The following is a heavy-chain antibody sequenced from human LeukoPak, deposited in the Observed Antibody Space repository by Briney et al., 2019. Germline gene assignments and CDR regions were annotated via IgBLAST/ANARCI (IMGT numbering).Heavy chain of an antibody. J-gene: IGHJ4*02. CDR3: ARTDTAMEGGYYFDY. CDR2: IYYSGST. D-gene: IGHD5-18*01. V-gene: IGHV4-59*08. Sequence: PSETLSLTGTVSGGSISSYYWSWIRQPPGKGLEWIGYIYYSGSTNYNPSLKSRVTISVDTSKNQFSLKLSSVTAADTAVYYCARTDTAMEGGYYFDYWGQGTLVTVSS. CDR1: GGSISSYY.